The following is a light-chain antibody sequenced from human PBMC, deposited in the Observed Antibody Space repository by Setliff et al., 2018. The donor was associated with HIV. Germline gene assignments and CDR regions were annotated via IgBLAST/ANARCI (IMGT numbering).Light chain of an antibody. CDR1: SSDVGAYNY. CDR2: DVT. J-gene: IGLJ1*01. V-gene: IGLV2-11*01. CDR3: SSYTSSSTPYV. Sequence: QSVLTQPRSVSGSPGQSVTISCTGSSSDVGAYNYVSWYQQHPGKAPKLMIYDVTKRPSGVPDRFSGSKSGNTASLTISGLQAEDEADYYCSSYTSSSTPYVFGTGTKVTVL.